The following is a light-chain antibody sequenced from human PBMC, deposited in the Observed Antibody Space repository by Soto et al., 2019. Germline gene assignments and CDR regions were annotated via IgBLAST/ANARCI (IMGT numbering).Light chain of an antibody. Sequence: EIVMTQSPATLSVSPGERATLSCRASQSVSSNLAWYQQKPGQAPRLLIYGASTRATGIPARFSGSGSGTEFTLTNSHLEFEDFSGYYCQQYNNWPPTFGQGTKLEIK. CDR3: QQYNNWPPT. J-gene: IGKJ2*01. CDR1: QSVSSN. V-gene: IGKV3-15*01. CDR2: GAS.